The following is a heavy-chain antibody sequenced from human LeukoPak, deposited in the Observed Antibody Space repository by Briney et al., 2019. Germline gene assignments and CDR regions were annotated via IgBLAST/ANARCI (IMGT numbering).Heavy chain of an antibody. Sequence: GASVTVSFKASGYTFPGYYMHWVRQAPGQGLEWMGWINPNSGGTNYAQKFRGRVTMTRDTSISTAYMELSRLRSDDTAVYYCARGRYCSSTSCLPGDYWGQGTLVTVS. CDR3: ARGRYCSSTSCLPGDY. D-gene: IGHD2-2*01. J-gene: IGHJ4*02. V-gene: IGHV1-2*02. CDR2: INPNSGGT. CDR1: GYTFPGYY.